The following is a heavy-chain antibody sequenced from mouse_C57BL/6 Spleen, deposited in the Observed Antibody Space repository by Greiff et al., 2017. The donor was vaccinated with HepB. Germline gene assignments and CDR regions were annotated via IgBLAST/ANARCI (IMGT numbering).Heavy chain of an antibody. CDR2: IRSKSNNYAT. D-gene: IGHD1-1*01. Sequence: EAGGGLVQPKGSLKLSCAASGFSFNTYAMNWVRQAPGKGLEWVARIRSKSNNYATYYADSVKDRFTISRDDSESMLYLQMNNLKTEDTAMYYCVISSHGAMDYWGQGTSVTVSS. CDR1: GFSFNTYA. V-gene: IGHV10-1*01. CDR3: VISSHGAMDY. J-gene: IGHJ4*01.